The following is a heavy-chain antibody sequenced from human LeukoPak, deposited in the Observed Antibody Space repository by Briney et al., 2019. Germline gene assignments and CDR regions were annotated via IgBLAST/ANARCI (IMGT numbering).Heavy chain of an antibody. J-gene: IGHJ4*02. V-gene: IGHV4-39*01. CDR2: IYYSGST. CDR3: MRHEEEDGYNAKPFDF. Sequence: SETLSLTCTVSGGSISNSNYYWGGVRQPPGKGLEWIGTIYYSGSTYYNPSLKSRVTISVDTSKNQFSLRLSSVTAADTAVYFCMRHEEEDGYNAKPFDFWGQGTLVTVSS. D-gene: IGHD5-24*01. CDR1: GGSISNSNYY.